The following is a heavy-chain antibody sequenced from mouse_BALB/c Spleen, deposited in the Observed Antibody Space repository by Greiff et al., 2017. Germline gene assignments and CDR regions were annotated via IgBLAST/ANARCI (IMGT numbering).Heavy chain of an antibody. V-gene: IGHV1-4*01. CDR2: INPSSGYT. CDR1: GYTFTSYT. CDR3: ARSGGNFHFDY. D-gene: IGHD2-1*01. Sequence: QVHVKQSGAELARPGASVTMSCKASGYTFTSYTMHWVKQRPGQGLEWIGYINPSSGYTNYNQKFKDKATLTADKSSSTAYMQLSSLTSEDSAVYYCARSGGNFHFDYWGQGTTLTVSS. J-gene: IGHJ2*01.